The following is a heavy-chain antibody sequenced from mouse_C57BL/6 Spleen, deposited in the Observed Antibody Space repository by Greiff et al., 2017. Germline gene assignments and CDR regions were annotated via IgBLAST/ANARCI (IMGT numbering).Heavy chain of an antibody. CDR3: ARGYYYGQFAY. Sequence: EVKLVESGGGLVKPGGSLKLSCAASGFTFSDYGMHWVRQAPEKGLEWVAYISSGSSTIYYADTVKGRFTISRDNATNTLFLQMTSLRSEDTAMYYCARGYYYGQFAYWGQGTLVTVSA. J-gene: IGHJ3*01. D-gene: IGHD1-1*01. V-gene: IGHV5-17*01. CDR1: GFTFSDYG. CDR2: ISSGSSTI.